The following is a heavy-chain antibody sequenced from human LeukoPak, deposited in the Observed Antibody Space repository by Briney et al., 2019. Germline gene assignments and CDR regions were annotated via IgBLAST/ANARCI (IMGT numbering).Heavy chain of an antibody. CDR1: GYTFTSYD. D-gene: IGHD3-10*01. CDR2: MNPNSGNT. J-gene: IGHJ6*03. Sequence: ASVKVSCKASGYTFTSYDITWVRQATGQGLEWMGWMNPNSGNTGYAQKFQGRVTITRNTSISTAYMELSSLRSEDTAVYYCARDQGGSGSYYTYYYYMDVWGKGTTVTISS. CDR3: ARDQGGSGSYYTYYYYMDV. V-gene: IGHV1-8*03.